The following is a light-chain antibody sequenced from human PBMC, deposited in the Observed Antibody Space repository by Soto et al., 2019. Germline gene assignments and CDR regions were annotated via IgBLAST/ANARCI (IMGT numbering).Light chain of an antibody. CDR1: QTISSW. J-gene: IGKJ1*01. V-gene: IGKV1-5*03. CDR2: KAS. CDR3: QHDNIYTHA. Sequence: DIQMTQSPSTLSGSVGDRVTITCRASQTISSWLAWYPQKPGKAPKLLIYKASTFKSGVPSRFSGSGSGTEFTLTISSRQPDDFATYYCQHDNIYTHAYGQGIKVALK.